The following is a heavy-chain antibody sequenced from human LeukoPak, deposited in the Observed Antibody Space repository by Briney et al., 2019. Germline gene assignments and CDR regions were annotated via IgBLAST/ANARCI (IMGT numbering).Heavy chain of an antibody. Sequence: SETLSLTCAVSSYSISSGYYWGWIRPPPGKGLEWIGSIYHSGSTYYNPSLKSRVTISVDTSKNQFSLKLSSVTAADTAVYYCARQTYYDFWSGWSDYYYYMDVWGKGTTVTVSS. CDR2: IYHSGST. D-gene: IGHD3-3*01. V-gene: IGHV4-38-2*01. CDR3: ARQTYYDFWSGWSDYYYYMDV. CDR1: SYSISSGYY. J-gene: IGHJ6*03.